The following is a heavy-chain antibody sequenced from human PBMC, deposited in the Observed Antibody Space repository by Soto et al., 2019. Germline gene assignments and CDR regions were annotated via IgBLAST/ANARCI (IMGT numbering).Heavy chain of an antibody. CDR2: INPSGGST. CDR1: GYTFTSYY. V-gene: IGHV1-46*01. J-gene: IGHJ4*02. Sequence: ASVKVSCKASGYTFTSYYMHWVRQAPGQGLEWMGIINPSGGSTSYAQKFQGRVTMTRDTSTSTVYMELSSLRSEDTAVYYCAREAPLGTLQLTFCGQANLVTVS. CDR3: AREAPLGTLQLTF. D-gene: IGHD1-1*01.